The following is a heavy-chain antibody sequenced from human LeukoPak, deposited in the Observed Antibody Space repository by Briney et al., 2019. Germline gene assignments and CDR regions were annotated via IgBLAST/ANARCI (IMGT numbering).Heavy chain of an antibody. J-gene: IGHJ5*02. CDR1: GGSFSGYY. CDR2: INHSGST. Sequence: PSETLSLTCAVYGGSFSGYYWSWIRQPPGKGLEWIGEINHSGSTNYNPSLKSRVTISVDTSKNQFSLKLSSVTAADTAVYYCARGLSIVVVPAARNWFDPWGQGTLATVSS. CDR3: ARGLSIVVVPAARNWFDP. D-gene: IGHD2-2*01. V-gene: IGHV4-34*01.